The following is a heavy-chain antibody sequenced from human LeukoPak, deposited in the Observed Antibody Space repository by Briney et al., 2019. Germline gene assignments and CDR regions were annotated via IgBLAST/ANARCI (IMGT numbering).Heavy chain of an antibody. CDR2: IYYSGST. J-gene: IGHJ4*02. V-gene: IGHV4-39*01. CDR1: GGSISGSSYY. CDR3: ARQRDNWNDPFDY. D-gene: IGHD1-1*01. Sequence: PSETLSLTCTVSGGSISGSSYYWGWVRHPPGQGLEWVGSIYYSGSTYYNPSLNSRVTISVDTSKNQFSLKLSSGTAADTAVYYCARQRDNWNDPFDYWGQGTLVTVSS.